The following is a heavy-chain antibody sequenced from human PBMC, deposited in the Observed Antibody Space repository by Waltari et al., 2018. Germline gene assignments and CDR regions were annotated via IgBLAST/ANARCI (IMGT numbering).Heavy chain of an antibody. CDR1: GFPFSSFS. CDR2: ISKSGRVT. J-gene: IGHJ4*02. Sequence: EVHLVESGGGLVKPGGSLRVYCEASGFPFSSFSINWIRQTPGKGLEWVSSISKSGRVTEYADSVKGRFTFSRDNANNSVYLQMNSLRVEDTAVYYCNVELAEAGNWGQGTLVTVSP. V-gene: IGHV3-21*06. CDR3: NVELAEAGN. D-gene: IGHD6-13*01.